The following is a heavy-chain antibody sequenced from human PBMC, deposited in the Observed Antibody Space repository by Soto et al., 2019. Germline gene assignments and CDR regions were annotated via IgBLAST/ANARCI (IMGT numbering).Heavy chain of an antibody. Sequence: QVQLVQSRAEVKKPGASVKVSCKASGYTLTSYGISWVRQAPGQGLELVGWISPYNGNTNYAQKLQDRVTLTTDTSTSTAYMELRSLRPDDTAVYYCARADFDFWSGYSPFDYWGQGTLVTVSS. V-gene: IGHV1-18*01. CDR2: ISPYNGNT. CDR1: GYTLTSYG. D-gene: IGHD3-3*01. CDR3: ARADFDFWSGYSPFDY. J-gene: IGHJ4*02.